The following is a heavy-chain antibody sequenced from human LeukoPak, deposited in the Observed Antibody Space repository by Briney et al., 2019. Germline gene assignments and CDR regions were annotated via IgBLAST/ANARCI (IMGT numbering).Heavy chain of an antibody. CDR1: GFTFNSYG. V-gene: IGHV3-23*01. Sequence: GGSLRLTCAASGFTFNSYGMTWVRQAPGKGLEWVSSISGSGGSTYYADSVKGRFTISRDNSENTVYLQMNSLRAEDTAVYYCAKGMSWFDPWGQGTLVTVSS. CDR2: ISGSGGST. CDR3: AKGMSWFDP. J-gene: IGHJ5*02.